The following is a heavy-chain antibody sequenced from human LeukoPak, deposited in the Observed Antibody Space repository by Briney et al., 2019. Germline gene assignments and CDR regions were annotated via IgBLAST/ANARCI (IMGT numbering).Heavy chain of an antibody. Sequence: GRSLRLSCAASGFAFSSYGMHWVRQAPGKGLEWVALISYDGNIKYYADSVKGRFTISRDNSNNMLYLQVNSPRVEDTAVYHCASEFRMGHSAWSGYFQLWGQGTLATVSS. CDR2: ISYDGNIK. J-gene: IGHJ1*01. CDR1: GFAFSSYG. CDR3: ASEFRMGHSAWSGYFQL. D-gene: IGHD6-19*01. V-gene: IGHV3-30*03.